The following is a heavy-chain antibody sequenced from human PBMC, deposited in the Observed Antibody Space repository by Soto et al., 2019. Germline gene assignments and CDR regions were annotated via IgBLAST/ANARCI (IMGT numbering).Heavy chain of an antibody. CDR3: ARDLFTYYDFWSGYMARYYYYGMDA. D-gene: IGHD3-3*01. CDR1: GYTFTSYA. J-gene: IGHJ6*02. Sequence: GASVKVSCKASGYTFTSYAMHWVRQAPGQRLEWMGWINAGNGNTKYSQKFQGRVTITRDTSASTAYMELSSLRSEDTAVYYCARDLFTYYDFWSGYMARYYYYGMDAWGQGTTVTVSS. V-gene: IGHV1-3*01. CDR2: INAGNGNT.